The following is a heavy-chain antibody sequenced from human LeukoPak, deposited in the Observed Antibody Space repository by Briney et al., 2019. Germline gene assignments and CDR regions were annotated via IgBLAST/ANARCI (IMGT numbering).Heavy chain of an antibody. CDR2: ISAYNGNT. Sequence: ASVKVSCKASGYTFTSYGISWVRQAPGQGLEWMGWISAYNGNTNYAQKLQGRVTMTTDTSTSTAYMELRSLRSDDTAVYYCARRNPEYCSGGSCYPEYFQHWGQGTLVTVSS. CDR3: ARRNPEYCSGGSCYPEYFQH. V-gene: IGHV1-18*01. CDR1: GYTFTSYG. J-gene: IGHJ1*01. D-gene: IGHD2-15*01.